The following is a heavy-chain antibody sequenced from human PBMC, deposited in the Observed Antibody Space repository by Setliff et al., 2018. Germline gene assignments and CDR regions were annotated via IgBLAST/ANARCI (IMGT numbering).Heavy chain of an antibody. V-gene: IGHV1-46*01. J-gene: IGHJ6*03. CDR3: ARSLSFLGGYYYYYMDV. CDR1: GYSFIDYY. CDR2: INPSGGST. Sequence: VASVKVSCKSSGYSFIDYYIHWVRQAPGQGLEWMGIINPSGGSTSYAQKFQGRVTMTRDTSTSTVYMELSSLRSEDTAVYYCARSLSFLGGYYYYYMDVWGKGTTVTVSS. D-gene: IGHD3-16*02.